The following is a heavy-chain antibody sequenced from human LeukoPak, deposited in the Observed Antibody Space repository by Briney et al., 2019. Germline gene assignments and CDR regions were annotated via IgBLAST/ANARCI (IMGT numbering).Heavy chain of an antibody. D-gene: IGHD2-15*01. CDR2: ISYDGSNK. V-gene: IGHV3-30*18. Sequence: PGGSLRPSCAASGFTFSSYGMHWVRQAPGKGLEWVAVISYDGSNKYYADSVKGRFTISRDNSKNTLYLQMNSLRAEDTAVYYCAKEYCSGGSCPGGYWGQGTLVTVSS. J-gene: IGHJ4*02. CDR3: AKEYCSGGSCPGGY. CDR1: GFTFSSYG.